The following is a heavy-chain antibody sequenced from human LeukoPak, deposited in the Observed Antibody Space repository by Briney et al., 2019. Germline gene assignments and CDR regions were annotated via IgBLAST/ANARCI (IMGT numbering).Heavy chain of an antibody. V-gene: IGHV1-2*02. CDR2: INLNSGGT. Sequence: ASVKVSCKASGYTFTGYYMHWVRQAPGQGLEWMGWINLNSGGTNYAQKFQGRVTMTRDTSISTAYMELSRLRSDDTAVYYCARVLQQLVRPSYFDYWGQGTLVTVSS. CDR3: ARVLQQLVRPSYFDY. J-gene: IGHJ4*02. CDR1: GYTFTGYY. D-gene: IGHD6-13*01.